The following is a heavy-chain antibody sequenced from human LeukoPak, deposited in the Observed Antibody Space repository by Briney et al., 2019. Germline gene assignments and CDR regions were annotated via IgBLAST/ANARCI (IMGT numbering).Heavy chain of an antibody. CDR2: ISGSGGST. CDR1: GFTFSSYV. V-gene: IGHV3-23*01. D-gene: IGHD2-2*01. Sequence: GGSLRLSCAASGFTFSSYVMSWVRQAPGKGPEWVSAISGSGGSTYYADSVKGRFTISRDNSKNTLYLQMNSLRAEDTAVYYCAKGSCSSSSCYVMYFLHWGQGTLVTVPS. J-gene: IGHJ1*01. CDR3: AKGSCSSSSCYVMYFLH.